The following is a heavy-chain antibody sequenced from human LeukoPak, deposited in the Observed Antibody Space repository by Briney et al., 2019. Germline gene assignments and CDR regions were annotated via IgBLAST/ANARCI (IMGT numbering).Heavy chain of an antibody. Sequence: GGSLRLSCASPGFTFSSHALSWVRQAPGKGLEWVSSLSGSGYNTYYAYSVKGRFTISRDNSKNTVYLQMNSLRAEDTAVYYCAKDPYGTRYFDYWGQGTLVTVSS. CDR2: LSGSGYNT. CDR3: AKDPYGTRYFDY. V-gene: IGHV3-23*01. CDR1: GFTFSSHA. J-gene: IGHJ4*02. D-gene: IGHD2-2*01.